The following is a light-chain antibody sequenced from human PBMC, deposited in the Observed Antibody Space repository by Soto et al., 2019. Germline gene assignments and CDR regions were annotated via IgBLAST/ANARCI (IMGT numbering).Light chain of an antibody. CDR1: SSDLGAYNF. CDR3: SSYTTRRTYV. Sequence: QSARTQPASVSGSPGQSITISCTGASSDLGAYNFVSWYQQYPGEAPKLIIYEVSNRPSGVSTRFSGSKSGNTASLTVSGLQTEDEADYHCSSYTTRRTYVFGTGTKVTVL. J-gene: IGLJ1*01. CDR2: EVS. V-gene: IGLV2-14*01.